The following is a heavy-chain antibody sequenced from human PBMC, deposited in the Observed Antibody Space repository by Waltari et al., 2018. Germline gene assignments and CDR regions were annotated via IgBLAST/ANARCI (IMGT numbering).Heavy chain of an antibody. CDR1: GGTFSSYA. CDR3: ARGYSGYDPWYSSSWYDY. CDR2: IIPSCGTA. V-gene: IGHV1-69*05. Sequence: QVQLVQSGAEVKKPGSSVKVSCKASGGTFSSYAISWVRQAPGQGLEWMGGIIPSCGTANYAQKFQGRVTITTDESTSTAYMELSSLRSEDTAVYYCARGYSGYDPWYSSSWYDYWGQGTLVTVSS. J-gene: IGHJ4*02. D-gene: IGHD6-13*01.